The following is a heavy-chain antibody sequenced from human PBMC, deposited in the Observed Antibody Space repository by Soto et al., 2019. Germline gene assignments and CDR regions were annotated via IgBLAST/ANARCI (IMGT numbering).Heavy chain of an antibody. CDR2: ISHSGTT. CDR3: ARVTFLIVGSVFSTPFDF. Sequence: SETLSLTCTVSGGSISDYYWSWIRQPPGKGLEWIGSISHSGTTTYYPSLKSRVNVSVDTSKNLFSLRLSSVTAADTAIYFCARVTFLIVGSVFSTPFDFWGQGTLVTVSS. D-gene: IGHD3-3*01. J-gene: IGHJ4*02. CDR1: GGSISDYY. V-gene: IGHV4-59*01.